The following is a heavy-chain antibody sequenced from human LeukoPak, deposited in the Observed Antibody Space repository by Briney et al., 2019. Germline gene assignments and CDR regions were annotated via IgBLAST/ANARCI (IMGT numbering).Heavy chain of an antibody. CDR1: GGSFSGYY. CDR2: INHSGST. Sequence: SETLSLTCAVYGGSFSGYYWSWIRQPPGKGLEWIGEINHSGSTNYNPSLKSRVTISVDTSKNQFSLKLSSVTAADTAMYYCARGNLWSGYYYYYYYYMDVWGKGTTVTVSS. CDR3: ARGNLWSGYYYYYYYYMDV. V-gene: IGHV4-34*01. J-gene: IGHJ6*03. D-gene: IGHD3-3*01.